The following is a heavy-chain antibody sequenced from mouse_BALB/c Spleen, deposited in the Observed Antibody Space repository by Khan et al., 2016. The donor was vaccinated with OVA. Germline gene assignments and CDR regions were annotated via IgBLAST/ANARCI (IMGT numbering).Heavy chain of an antibody. V-gene: IGHV1-80*01. Sequence: QVQLKLSGAELVRPGSSVKISCKASAYAFSNYWMNWVKHGPGQVLEWIGQIYPGDGNTNYNGKFKDKATLTADQSSSTAYMQLSSLTSEDYAVYFCARSGYDYVAYWGQGTLVTVSA. CDR2: IYPGDGNT. J-gene: IGHJ3*01. CDR3: ARSGYDYVAY. CDR1: AYAFSNYW. D-gene: IGHD2-14*01.